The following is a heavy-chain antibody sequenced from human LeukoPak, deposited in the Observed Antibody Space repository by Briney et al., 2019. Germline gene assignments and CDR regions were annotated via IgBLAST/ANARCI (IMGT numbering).Heavy chain of an antibody. J-gene: IGHJ3*02. V-gene: IGHV3-74*01. D-gene: IGHD3-22*01. CDR1: GFTFSSYW. Sequence: QPGGSLRLSCAASGFTFSSYWMHWVRQAPGKGLVWVSRINSDGSSTSYADSVKGRFTISRDNAKNTLYLQMNSLRAEDTAVYYCARDAYYDSSGYSDDAFDIWGQGTMVTVSS. CDR3: ARDAYYDSSGYSDDAFDI. CDR2: INSDGSST.